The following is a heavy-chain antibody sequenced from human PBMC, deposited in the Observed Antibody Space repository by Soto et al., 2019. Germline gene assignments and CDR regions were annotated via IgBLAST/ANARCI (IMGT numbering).Heavy chain of an antibody. J-gene: IGHJ5*02. D-gene: IGHD3-22*01. CDR3: TRDSSGYLREGWFDP. CDR2: IHYSGST. V-gene: IGHV4-59*01. CDR1: GGSISTYY. Sequence: SETLSLTCTVSGGSISTYYWSWIRQPPGKGLEWIGYIHYSGSTNYNPSLKSRVTISVDTSKNQFSLKLSSVTAADTAVYYCTRDSSGYLREGWFDPWGQGTLVTVSS.